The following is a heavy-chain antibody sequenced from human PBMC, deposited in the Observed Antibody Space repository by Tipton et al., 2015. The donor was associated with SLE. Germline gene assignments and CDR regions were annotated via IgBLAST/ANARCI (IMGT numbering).Heavy chain of an antibody. CDR3: ARRSITPYFDY. D-gene: IGHD2/OR15-2a*01. V-gene: IGHV4-59*12. CDR1: GVSISSSY. CDR2: IHYSGTT. Sequence: TLSLTCTVSGVSISSSYWSWIRQSPGKGLEWIGSIHYSGTTYYNPSLKSRITISVDTSKNQFSLKLTSVTAADTAVYYCARRSITPYFDYWGQGTLVTVSS. J-gene: IGHJ4*02.